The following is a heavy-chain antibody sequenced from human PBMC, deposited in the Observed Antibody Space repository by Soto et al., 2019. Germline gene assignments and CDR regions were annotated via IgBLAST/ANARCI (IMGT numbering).Heavy chain of an antibody. CDR1: GGSFSGYY. D-gene: IGHD6-19*01. V-gene: IGHV4-34*01. CDR2: INHSGST. J-gene: IGHJ3*02. CDR3: ARQQWLVLNAFDI. Sequence: SETLSLTCAVYGGSFSGYYWSWIRQPPGKGLEWIREINHSGSTNYNPSLKSRVTISVDTSKNQFSLKLSSVTAADTAVYYCARQQWLVLNAFDIWGQGTMVTV.